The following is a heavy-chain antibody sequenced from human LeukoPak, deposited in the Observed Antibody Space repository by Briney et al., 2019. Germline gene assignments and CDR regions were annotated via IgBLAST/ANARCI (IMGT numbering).Heavy chain of an antibody. CDR3: AKDIGSGTFVFDY. CDR2: ISWNSGSI. V-gene: IGHV3-9*03. D-gene: IGHD1-26*01. CDR1: GFTFDNYA. J-gene: IGHJ4*02. Sequence: GGSLRLSCAASGFTFDNYAMHWVRQAPGKGLEWVSRISWNSGSIGYADSVKGRFTISRDNAKNSLYLQMNSLRTEDMALYYCAKDIGSGTFVFDYWGQGTLVTVSS.